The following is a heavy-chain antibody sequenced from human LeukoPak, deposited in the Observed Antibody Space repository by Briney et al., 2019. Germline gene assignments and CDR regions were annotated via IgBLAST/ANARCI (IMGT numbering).Heavy chain of an antibody. V-gene: IGHV3-49*03. D-gene: IGHD2-15*01. Sequence: GGSPRLSCTASGFTFSDYGVNWFRQAPGKGLEWVAFIRSKPYGGTTEYAASVKGRFSISRDDSTSIVYLQMNSLKTEDTALYYCSRTRISGIDGFDIWGQGTMVTVSS. CDR2: IRSKPYGGTT. CDR1: GFTFSDYG. J-gene: IGHJ3*02. CDR3: SRTRISGIDGFDI.